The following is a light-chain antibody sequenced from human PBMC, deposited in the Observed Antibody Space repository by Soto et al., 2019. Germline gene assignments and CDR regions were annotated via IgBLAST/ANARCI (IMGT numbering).Light chain of an antibody. CDR2: DNT. CDR3: SSYTVSVAPYV. CDR1: SSNIGAGYD. V-gene: IGLV1-40*01. J-gene: IGLJ1*01. Sequence: QSVLTQPPSVSGAPGQRVTISCTGSSSNIGAGYDVHWYQHLPGTAPKLLIYDNTNRPSGVPDRFSGSKSGTSASLAITGLQAEDEADYYCSSYTVSVAPYVFGTGTKVTVL.